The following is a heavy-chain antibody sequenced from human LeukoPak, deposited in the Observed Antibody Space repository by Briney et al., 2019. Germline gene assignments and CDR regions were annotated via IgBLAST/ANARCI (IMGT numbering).Heavy chain of an antibody. CDR3: ARENYDFWSGPRWFDP. V-gene: IGHV1-2*02. CDR1: GYTFTSYY. CDR2: INPNSGGT. Sequence: ASVKVSCKASGYTFTSYYMHWVRQAPGQGLEWMGWINPNSGGTNYAQKFQGRVTMTRDTSINTAYMELSRLRSDDTAVYYCARENYDFWSGPRWFDPWGQGTLVTVSS. J-gene: IGHJ5*02. D-gene: IGHD3-3*01.